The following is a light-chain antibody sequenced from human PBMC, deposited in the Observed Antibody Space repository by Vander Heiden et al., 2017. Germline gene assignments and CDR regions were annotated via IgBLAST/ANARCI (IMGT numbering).Light chain of an antibody. CDR3: AAWDDTLSGWV. CDR1: RSNIGSNS. CDR2: RNN. Sequence: QSVLTQPPSASGTPGQRVTISCSGSRSNIGSNSVYWNQQLPGTAPKLLIYRNNQRPSGVPDRFSGSKSGTSASLAISGLRSEDEADYYCAAWDDTLSGWVFGGGTKLTVL. J-gene: IGLJ3*02. V-gene: IGLV1-47*01.